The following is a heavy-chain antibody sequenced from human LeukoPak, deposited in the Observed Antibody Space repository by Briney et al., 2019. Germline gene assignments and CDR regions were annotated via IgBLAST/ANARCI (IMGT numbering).Heavy chain of an antibody. CDR2: MNPSGST. J-gene: IGHJ6*03. CDR3: ARGRQDVTMIVVVMTAVSYYLDV. Sequence: SETLSLTCAVYGVSFSGYYWTWLRQTPEKGVEWIGEMNPSGSTSYNPSLKSRVTISVDTSKNPFSLKLSSVTAADTAVYYCARGRQDVTMIVVVMTAVSYYLDVWGKGTTVTVS. D-gene: IGHD3-22*01. CDR1: GVSFSGYY. V-gene: IGHV4-34*01.